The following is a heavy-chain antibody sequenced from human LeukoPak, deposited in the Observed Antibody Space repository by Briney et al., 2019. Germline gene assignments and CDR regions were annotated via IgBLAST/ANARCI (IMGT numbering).Heavy chain of an antibody. CDR3: ARDMELLGRNWFDP. V-gene: IGHV3-48*04. CDR2: ISSSSTI. J-gene: IGHJ5*02. D-gene: IGHD1-26*01. Sequence: QPGGSLRLSCAASGFTFSSYSMNWVRQAPGKGLEWVSYISSSSTIYYADSVKGRFTISRDNAKNSLYLQMNSLRAEDTAVYYCARDMELLGRNWFDPWGQGTLVTVSS. CDR1: GFTFSSYS.